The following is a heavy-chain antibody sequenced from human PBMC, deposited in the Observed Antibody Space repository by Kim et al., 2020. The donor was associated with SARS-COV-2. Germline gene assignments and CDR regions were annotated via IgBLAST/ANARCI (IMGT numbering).Heavy chain of an antibody. V-gene: IGHV1-18*01. Sequence: ASVKVSCKASGYTFSVFGITWVRQAPGQGLEWLGRISGNTGNTTYSQKIQGRVTMTRDTSSSTAYMELRSLRSDDTAVYFCAREEGYYDNRGSFHSYFD. D-gene: IGHD3-22*01. J-gene: IGHJ2*01. CDR1: GYTFSVFG. CDR3: AREEGYYDNRGSFHSYFD. CDR2: ISGNTGNT.